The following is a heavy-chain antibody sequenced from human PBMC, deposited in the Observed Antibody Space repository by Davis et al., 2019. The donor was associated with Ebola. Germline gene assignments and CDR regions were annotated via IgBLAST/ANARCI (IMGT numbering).Heavy chain of an antibody. J-gene: IGHJ4*02. CDR1: GFTFSSYS. Sequence: GESLKISCAASGFTFSSYSMSWVRQAPGKGLEWVSVIYSGGSTYYADSVKGRFTISRDNSKNTLYLQMNSLRAEDTAVYYCAKGVTVVTRAYFDYWGQGTLVTVSS. D-gene: IGHD4-23*01. CDR3: AKGVTVVTRAYFDY. V-gene: IGHV3-66*02. CDR2: IYSGGST.